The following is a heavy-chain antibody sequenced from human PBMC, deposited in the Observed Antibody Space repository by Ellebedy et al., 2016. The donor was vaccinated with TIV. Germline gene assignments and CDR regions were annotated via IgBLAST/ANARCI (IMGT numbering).Heavy chain of an antibody. CDR2: INAGNGNT. D-gene: IGHD3-3*01. V-gene: IGHV1-3*01. CDR3: ARALTVVYYDFWSGFGAGGMDV. CDR1: GYTFTSYA. Sequence: ASVKVSXKASGYTFTSYAMHWVRQAPGQRLEWMGWINAGNGNTKYSQKFQGRVTITRDTSANTAYMELSSLRSEDTAVYYCARALTVVYYDFWSGFGAGGMDVWGQGTTVTVSS. J-gene: IGHJ6*02.